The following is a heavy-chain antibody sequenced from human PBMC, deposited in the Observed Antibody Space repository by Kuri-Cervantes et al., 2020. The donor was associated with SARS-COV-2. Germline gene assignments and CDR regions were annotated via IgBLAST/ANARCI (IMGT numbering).Heavy chain of an antibody. Sequence: GESLKISCAASGFTFSDYAMSWVRQAPGKGLEWVSAISGSSGGTYTDYRDSVKGRFTISRDYSKNTLYLEMNNLRADDTAVYYCARFRGCDFWSGWGTHDFWGQGTVVTVSS. V-gene: IGHV3-23*01. CDR3: ARFRGCDFWSGWGTHDF. CDR1: GFTFSDYA. CDR2: ISGSSGGT. J-gene: IGHJ4*02. D-gene: IGHD3-3*01.